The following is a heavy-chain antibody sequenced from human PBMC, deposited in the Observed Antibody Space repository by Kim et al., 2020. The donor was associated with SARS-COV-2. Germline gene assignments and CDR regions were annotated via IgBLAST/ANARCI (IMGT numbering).Heavy chain of an antibody. Sequence: GGSLRLSCAASGFTFSSYGMHWVRQAPGKGLEWVAVIWYDGSNKYYADSVKGRFTISRDNSKNTLYLQMNSLRAEDTAVYYCARHSGSYQYYFDYWGQGTLVTVSS. V-gene: IGHV3-33*01. D-gene: IGHD1-26*01. J-gene: IGHJ4*02. CDR1: GFTFSSYG. CDR3: ARHSGSYQYYFDY. CDR2: IWYDGSNK.